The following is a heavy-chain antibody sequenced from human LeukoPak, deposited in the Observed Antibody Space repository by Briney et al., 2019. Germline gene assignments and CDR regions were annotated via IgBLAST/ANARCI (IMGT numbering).Heavy chain of an antibody. V-gene: IGHV1-69*04. CDR2: IIPILGIA. CDR3: ARELGIAVAGTHIGGY. Sequence: LWASVKVSCKASGGTFSSYAISWVRQAPGQGLEWMGRIIPILGIANYAQKFQGRVTITADKSTSTAYMELSSLRSEDTAVYYCARELGIAVAGTHIGGYWGQGTLVTVSS. D-gene: IGHD6-19*01. J-gene: IGHJ4*02. CDR1: GGTFSSYA.